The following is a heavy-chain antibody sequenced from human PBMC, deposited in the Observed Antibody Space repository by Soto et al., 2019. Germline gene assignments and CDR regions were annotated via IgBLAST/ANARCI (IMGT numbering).Heavy chain of an antibody. CDR3: ARHLQSVFCTNAVCIPGGDVHH. CDR2: INGRGDST. D-gene: IGHD2-8*01. Sequence: EVQLSESGGDLVQPGGSLRLSCVASGFTFSNSAMNWVRQAPGKGLEWVSAINGRGDSTCYADSVKGRFTISRDNPKNTLFLQMNSLRADDTAVYYCARHLQSVFCTNAVCIPGGDVHHWGQGALVTVTS. J-gene: IGHJ1*01. V-gene: IGHV3-23*01. CDR1: GFTFSNSA.